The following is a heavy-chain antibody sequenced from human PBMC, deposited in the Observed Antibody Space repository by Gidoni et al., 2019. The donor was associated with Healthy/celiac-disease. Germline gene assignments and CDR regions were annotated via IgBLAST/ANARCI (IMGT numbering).Heavy chain of an antibody. CDR1: GGSISSSSYY. CDR2: IYYSGST. D-gene: IGHD2-15*01. Sequence: QLQLQESGPGLVKPSETLALTCTVAGGSISSSSYYWGWIRQPPGKGLEWIGSIYYSGSTYYNPSLKSRVTISVDTSKNQFSLKLSSVTAADTAVYYCARLGLGYCSGGSCYSGYYGMDVWGQGTTVTVSS. J-gene: IGHJ6*02. V-gene: IGHV4-39*01. CDR3: ARLGLGYCSGGSCYSGYYGMDV.